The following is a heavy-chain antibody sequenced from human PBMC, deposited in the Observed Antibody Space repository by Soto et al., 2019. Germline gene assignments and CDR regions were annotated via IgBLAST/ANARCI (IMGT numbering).Heavy chain of an antibody. V-gene: IGHV1-69*01. D-gene: IGHD3-16*01. J-gene: IGHJ4*02. Sequence: QVQLVQSGAEVKKPGSSVKVSCKASGGTFSSYAISWVRQPPGQGLEWMGGIIPIFGTANYAHKLQGRVTITADESTSTAYMELSSLRSEDTAVYYCATHPSPSFMLDPPDCWGQGTLVTVSS. CDR3: ATHPSPSFMLDPPDC. CDR2: IIPIFGTA. CDR1: GGTFSSYA.